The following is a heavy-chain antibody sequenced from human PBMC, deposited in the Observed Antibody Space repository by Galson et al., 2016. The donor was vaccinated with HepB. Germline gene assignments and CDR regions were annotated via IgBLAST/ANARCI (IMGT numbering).Heavy chain of an antibody. J-gene: IGHJ4*02. V-gene: IGHV1-69*13. D-gene: IGHD6-19*01. CDR3: ARDRFVSGGSAVA. CDR1: GGMFSSYA. Sequence: SGKVSCKASGGMFSSYAISWVRQAPGQGLEWMGGIIPMFGTANYAQKFQGSVTITADESTSTAYMELSSLRSEDTAVYYCARDRFVSGGSAVAWGQGTLVTVSS. CDR2: IIPMFGTA.